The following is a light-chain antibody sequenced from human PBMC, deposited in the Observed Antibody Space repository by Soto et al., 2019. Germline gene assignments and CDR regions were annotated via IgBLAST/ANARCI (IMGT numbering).Light chain of an antibody. CDR3: QQRSKWLFT. J-gene: IGKJ3*01. V-gene: IGKV3-11*01. CDR1: QSVSSY. Sequence: EIVLTQSPATLSLSPGERATLSCRASQSVSSYLAWYQQKPGQAPRLLIYDASNRATGIPARFSGSGSGTDFTLPISSLKPEDFAVYYCQQRSKWLFTFGPATKVDIK. CDR2: DAS.